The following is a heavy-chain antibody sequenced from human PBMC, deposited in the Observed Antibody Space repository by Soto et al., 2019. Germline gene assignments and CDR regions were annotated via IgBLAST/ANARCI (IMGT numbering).Heavy chain of an antibody. CDR1: GYTFTSYG. V-gene: IGHV1-18*04. CDR3: ARREGGDSSSWYPFDY. Sequence: ASVKVSCKASGYTFTSYGISWVRQAPGQGREWMGWISAYNGNTNYAQKLQGRVTMTTDTSTSTAYMELRSLRSDDTAVYYCARREGGDSSSWYPFDYWGQGTLVTVSS. CDR2: ISAYNGNT. D-gene: IGHD6-13*01. J-gene: IGHJ4*02.